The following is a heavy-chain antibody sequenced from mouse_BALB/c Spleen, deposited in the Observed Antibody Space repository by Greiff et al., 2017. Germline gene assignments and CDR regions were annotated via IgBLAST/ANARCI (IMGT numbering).Heavy chain of an antibody. CDR1: GFTFSSFG. J-gene: IGHJ2*01. CDR2: ISSGSSTI. V-gene: IGHV5-17*02. D-gene: IGHD4-1*01. Sequence: EVNVVESGGGLVQPGGSRKLSCAASGFTFSSFGMHWVRQAPEKGLEWVAYISSGSSTIYYADTVKGRFTISRDNPKNTLFLQMTSLRSEDTAMYYCARGGTGTYFDYWGQGTTLTVSS. CDR3: ARGGTGTYFDY.